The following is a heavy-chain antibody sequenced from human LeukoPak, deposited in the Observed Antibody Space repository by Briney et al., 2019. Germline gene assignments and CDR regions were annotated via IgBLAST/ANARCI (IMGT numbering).Heavy chain of an antibody. J-gene: IGHJ4*02. CDR2: IKEDGSEK. V-gene: IGHV3-7*03. CDR1: GFTFRSYW. Sequence: GGSLRLSCAASGFTFRSYWMSWDRQAPGKGLEWVANIKEDGSEKYYVDSVKGRFTISRDSAKNSLYLQMNSLRVEDTAVYYCARDHNYGSDYWGQGTLVTVSS. CDR3: ARDHNYGSDY. D-gene: IGHD5-18*01.